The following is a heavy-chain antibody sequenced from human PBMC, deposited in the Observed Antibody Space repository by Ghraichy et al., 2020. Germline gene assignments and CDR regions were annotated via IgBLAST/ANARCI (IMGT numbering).Heavy chain of an antibody. D-gene: IGHD2-2*01. J-gene: IGHJ5*02. CDR3: ARSTPRTAGYCSTNSCAALIS. V-gene: IGHV3-21*01. CDR2: LDGTSSYI. CDR1: GVTFRSYS. Sequence: GESLNISCAASGVTFRSYSMNWVRQAPGKGLEWVSSLDGTSSYIYYADSVKGRFTISRDNAKNSLYLQMNSLRAEDTAVYYCARSTPRTAGYCSTNSCAALISWGQGTLVTVTS.